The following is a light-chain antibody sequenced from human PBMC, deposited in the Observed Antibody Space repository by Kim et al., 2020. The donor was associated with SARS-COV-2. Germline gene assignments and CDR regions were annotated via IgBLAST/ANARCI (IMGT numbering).Light chain of an antibody. V-gene: IGLV1-47*01. Sequence: QSVLTQPPSASGTPGQRVTISCSGSSSNIGSNYVYWYQQLPGTAPKVLIYRTSQRPSGVPDRFSASKSGTSASLAISGLRSEDEADYYCAAWVDSLSGPLVFGGGTQLTVL. CDR3: AAWVDSLSGPLV. J-gene: IGLJ3*02. CDR2: RTS. CDR1: SSNIGSNY.